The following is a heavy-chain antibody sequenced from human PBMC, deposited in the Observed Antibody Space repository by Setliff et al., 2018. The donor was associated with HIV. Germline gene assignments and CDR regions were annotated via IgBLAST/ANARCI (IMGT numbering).Heavy chain of an antibody. V-gene: IGHV4-59*12. CDR3: AKDRTPVFPTRVEV. CDR2: VSHSAGT. CDR1: PGSITVYY. J-gene: IGHJ6*02. Sequence: SETLSLTCNVSPGSITVYYWTWVRQPPGRGLEWIGYVSHSAGTSYNPSLNSRVTMSMDTSKNEFSLRIYFMTAADSAVYYCAKDRTPVFPTRVEVWGQGTTVTVSS. D-gene: IGHD5-12*01.